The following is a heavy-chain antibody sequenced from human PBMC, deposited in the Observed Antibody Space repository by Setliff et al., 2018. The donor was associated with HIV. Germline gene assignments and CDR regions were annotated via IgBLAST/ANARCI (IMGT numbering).Heavy chain of an antibody. J-gene: IGHJ6*03. V-gene: IGHV1-2*02. Sequence: ASVKVSCKASGYTFTSYYMHWVRQAPGQGLEWMGWIKPNSGGTNYAQKFQGRVTMTRDTPISTAYMELSRLRSDDTAVYYCAREFGAGIRQIVAGEFYYMDVWGKGTTVTVSS. CDR3: AREFGAGIRQIVAGEFYYMDV. CDR1: GYTFTSYY. D-gene: IGHD5-12*01. CDR2: IKPNSGGT.